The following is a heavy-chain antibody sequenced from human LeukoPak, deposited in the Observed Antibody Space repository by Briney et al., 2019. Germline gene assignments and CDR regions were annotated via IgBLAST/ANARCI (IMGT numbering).Heavy chain of an antibody. CDR3: ARVGEGYYDSSDY. Sequence: ASVKVSCKASGGTFSSYAISWVRQAPGQGLEWMGGIIPIFGTANYAQKFQGRVTITADESTSTAYMELSSLRSEDTAVYYCARVGEGYYDSSDYWGQGTLVTVSS. D-gene: IGHD3-22*01. V-gene: IGHV1-69*13. CDR1: GGTFSSYA. J-gene: IGHJ4*02. CDR2: IIPIFGTA.